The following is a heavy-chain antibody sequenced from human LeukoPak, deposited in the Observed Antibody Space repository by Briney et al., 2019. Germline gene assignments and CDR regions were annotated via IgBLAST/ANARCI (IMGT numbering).Heavy chain of an antibody. Sequence: GGSLRLSCAVSAFTFSSYSMNWVRQAPGKGLEWVSSISSSSNYIYYAESVRGRFTISRDNAKNSLSLQMNSLRAEDTAVYYCARDRLLEDRDYHYYYYMDVWGIGTTVTVSS. J-gene: IGHJ6*03. CDR1: AFTFSSYS. CDR3: ARDRLLEDRDYHYYYYMDV. V-gene: IGHV3-21*01. CDR2: ISSSSNYI. D-gene: IGHD1-1*01.